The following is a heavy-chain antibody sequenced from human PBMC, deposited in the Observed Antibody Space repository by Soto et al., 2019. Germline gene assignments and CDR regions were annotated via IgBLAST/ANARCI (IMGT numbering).Heavy chain of an antibody. Sequence: AGTLCLTCAVEGLCWSGEYGSWIRQPPGEGLEWIGEINHSGSTNYNTSLKSRVTISVDTSKSQFSLKLSSVTAADTAVYYCARGTLLVVVAAPPDFSYYLAAWGKGTTVT. D-gene: IGHD2-15*01. CDR2: INHSGST. CDR1: GLCWSGEY. CDR3: ARGTLLVVVAAPPDFSYYLAA. V-gene: IGHV4-34*01. J-gene: IGHJ6*03.